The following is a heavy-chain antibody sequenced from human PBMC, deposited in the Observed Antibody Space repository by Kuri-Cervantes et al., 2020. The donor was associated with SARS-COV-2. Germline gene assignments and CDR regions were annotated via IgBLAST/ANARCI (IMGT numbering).Heavy chain of an antibody. V-gene: IGHV3-74*01. D-gene: IGHD3-22*01. J-gene: IGHJ4*02. Sequence: GESLKISCAASGFTFSSYSMHWVRQAPGKGLVWVSRINSDGSTTNYADSVKGRFTISRDNAKNSLYLQMNSLRAEDTAVYYCARDPGYYDSSEKSTTGGRGTLVTVSS. CDR1: GFTFSSYS. CDR2: INSDGSTT. CDR3: ARDPGYYDSSEKSTT.